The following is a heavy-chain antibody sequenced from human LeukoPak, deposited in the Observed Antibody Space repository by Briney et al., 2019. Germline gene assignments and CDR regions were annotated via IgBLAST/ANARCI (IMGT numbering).Heavy chain of an antibody. CDR2: INTDGSST. J-gene: IGHJ6*03. D-gene: IGHD3-9*01. CDR1: GFTFSSYW. Sequence: PGGSLRLSCAASGFTFSSYWMHWVRQAPGKGLVWVSRINTDGSSTSYADSVKGRFTISRDNAKNTLYLQMNSLRAEDTAVYYCARHYDSHYYYMDVWGKGTTVTVSS. V-gene: IGHV3-74*01. CDR3: ARHYDSHYYYMDV.